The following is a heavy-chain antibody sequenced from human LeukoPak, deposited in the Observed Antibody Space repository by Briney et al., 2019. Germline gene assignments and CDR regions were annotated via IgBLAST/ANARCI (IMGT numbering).Heavy chain of an antibody. CDR1: GYTFTSYG. V-gene: IGHV1-18*01. CDR2: ISAYNGNT. CDR3: ARDSESVLGNYYYYYYMDV. J-gene: IGHJ6*03. D-gene: IGHD3-16*01. Sequence: ASVKVSCKASGYTFTSYGISWVRQAPGQGLEWMGWISAYNGNTNYAQKLQGRVTMTTDTSTSTAYMELRSLRSDDTAVYYCARDSESVLGNYYYYYYMDVWGKGTTVTISS.